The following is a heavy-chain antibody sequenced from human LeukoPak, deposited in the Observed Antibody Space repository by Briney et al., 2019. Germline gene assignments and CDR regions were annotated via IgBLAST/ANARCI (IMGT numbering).Heavy chain of an antibody. D-gene: IGHD3-22*01. CDR1: GFTFSSYG. CDR2: IKSKTDGGTT. J-gene: IGHJ4*02. V-gene: IGHV3-15*01. CDR3: TTDWTGGWYYDSSGYSVP. Sequence: GGSLRLSCAASGFTFSSYGMHWVRQAPGKGLEWVGRIKSKTDGGTTDYAAPVKGRFTISRDDSKNTLYLQMNSLKTEDTAVYYCTTDWTGGWYYDSSGYSVPWGQGTLVTVSS.